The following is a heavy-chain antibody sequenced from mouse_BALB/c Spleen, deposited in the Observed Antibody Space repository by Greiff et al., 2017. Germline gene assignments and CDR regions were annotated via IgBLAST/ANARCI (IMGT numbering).Heavy chain of an antibody. Sequence: VHVKQSGPELVKPGASVKISCKASGYSFTGYFMNWVIQSHGKSLEWIGRINPYNGDTFYNQKFKGKATLTVDKSSSTAHMELRSLASEDSAVYYCARGYYGSSYAMDYWGQGTSVTVSS. D-gene: IGHD1-1*01. J-gene: IGHJ4*01. CDR1: GYSFTGYF. V-gene: IGHV1-20*02. CDR3: ARGYYGSSYAMDY. CDR2: INPYNGDT.